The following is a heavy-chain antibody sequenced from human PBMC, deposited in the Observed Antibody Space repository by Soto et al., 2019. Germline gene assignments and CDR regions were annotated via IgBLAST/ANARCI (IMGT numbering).Heavy chain of an antibody. D-gene: IGHD2-2*01. J-gene: IGHJ6*02. V-gene: IGHV3-30*03. CDR3: ARDPIVVVPAARGPPYGMDV. CDR2: ISYDGSNK. Sequence: PGGSLRLSCGVSGFTVTSNGVSWVRQAPGKGLEWVAVISYDGSNKYYADSVKGRFTLSRDNSKNTLYLQLNSLRPEDTAVYYCARDPIVVVPAARGPPYGMDVWGQGTPVTVSS. CDR1: GFTVTSNG.